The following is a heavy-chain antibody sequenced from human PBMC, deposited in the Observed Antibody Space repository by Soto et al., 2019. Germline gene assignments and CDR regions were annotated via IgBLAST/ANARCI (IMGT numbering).Heavy chain of an antibody. CDR1: GYTFTSYA. CDR2: INAGNGNT. J-gene: IGHJ5*02. V-gene: IGHV1-3*01. CDR3: ARVGYYDSSGYYYGWFAP. Sequence: QVQLVQSGAEVKKPGASVKVSCKASGYTFTSYAMHWVRQAPGQRLEWMGWINAGNGNTKYSQKFQGRVTITRDTSASTAYMELGSLRSEDTAVYYCARVGYYDSSGYYYGWFAPWGQGTLVTVSS. D-gene: IGHD3-22*01.